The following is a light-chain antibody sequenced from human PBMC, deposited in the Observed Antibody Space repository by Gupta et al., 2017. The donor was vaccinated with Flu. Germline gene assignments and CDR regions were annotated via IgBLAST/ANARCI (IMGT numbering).Light chain of an antibody. Sequence: EIVLTQSPANLSLSPGERATLSCRASQTLSIYLAWYQQKPGQAPRLLIYDTSNRATGVPARFGGSGSGTDFTLTISSLEPEDFGIYYCQQRSNRPLFTFGPGTKVEI. J-gene: IGKJ3*01. CDR2: DTS. CDR3: QQRSNRPLFT. V-gene: IGKV3-11*01. CDR1: QTLSIY.